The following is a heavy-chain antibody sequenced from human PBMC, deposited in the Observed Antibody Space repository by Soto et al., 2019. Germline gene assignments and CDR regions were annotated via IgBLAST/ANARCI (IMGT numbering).Heavy chain of an antibody. J-gene: IGHJ4*02. V-gene: IGHV5-51*01. CDR3: ARKPAGHFDY. CDR1: GYSFTTNW. D-gene: IGHD2-15*01. Sequence: XESLMMSWKASGYSFTTNWIVWVRQMPGKGLDWMGIIFPGDSDTRYSPSFQGQVTISADKSISTAYLQWSSLKASDSALYYCARKPAGHFDYWGQGTLVTISS. CDR2: IFPGDSDT.